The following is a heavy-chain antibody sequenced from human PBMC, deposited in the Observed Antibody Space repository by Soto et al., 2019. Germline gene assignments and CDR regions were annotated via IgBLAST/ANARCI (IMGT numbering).Heavy chain of an antibody. CDR3: ARDSYYGDGEDYSMDV. CDR1: GGTFSSYA. J-gene: IGHJ6*02. D-gene: IGHD4-17*01. V-gene: IGHV1-69*14. Sequence: QVQLVQSGAEVKKPGSSVKVSCKASGGTFSSYAISWVRQAPGQGLEWMGGIIPIFGTANYAQKFQGRVTMTXXKXTXXAYMALSSLRSEDTAVYYCARDSYYGDGEDYSMDVWGQGTTVTVSS. CDR2: IIPIFGTA.